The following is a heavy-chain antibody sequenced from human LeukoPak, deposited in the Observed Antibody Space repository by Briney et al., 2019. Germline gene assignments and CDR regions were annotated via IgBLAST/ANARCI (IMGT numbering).Heavy chain of an antibody. J-gene: IGHJ6*03. D-gene: IGHD2-2*01. CDR1: GYSISSGYY. CDR3: ARGPLYCSSTSCYEYYYYYYMDV. V-gene: IGHV4-38-2*01. CDR2: IYHSGST. Sequence: PSETLSLTCAVSGYSISSGYYWGWIRQPPGKGLEWIGSIYHSGSTYYNPSLKSRVTISVDTSKNQCSLKLSSVTAADTAVYYCARGPLYCSSTSCYEYYYYYYMDVWGKGTTVTVSS.